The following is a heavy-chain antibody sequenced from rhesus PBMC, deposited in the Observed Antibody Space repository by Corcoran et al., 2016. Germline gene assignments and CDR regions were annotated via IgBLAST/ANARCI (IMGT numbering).Heavy chain of an antibody. CDR1: GFTFGSYA. J-gene: IGHJ5-1*01. CDR2: SSPRVGRT. CDR3: ARGDRSDWGRFDG. V-gene: IGHV1S10*01. Sequence: QVQLVQSGAEVKKPGSSVKVSCKASGFTFGSYAISWVRQAPGQGLEWMGGSSPRVGRTNDAEKFQGRVTITADTSTSRADRELSSLRSGDTAVYYCARGDRSDWGRFDGWGPGVLVTVSS. D-gene: IGHD3-22*01.